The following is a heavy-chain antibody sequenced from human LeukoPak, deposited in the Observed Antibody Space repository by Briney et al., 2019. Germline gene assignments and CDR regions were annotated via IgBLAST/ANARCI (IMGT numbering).Heavy chain of an antibody. D-gene: IGHD3-9*01. Sequence: GGSLRLSCAASRFTFSSYSMNWVRQAPGKGLEWVSSISSSSSYIYYADSVKGRFTISRDNAKNSLYLQMNSLRAEDTAVYYCARNPHSDWLLDFDYWGQGTLVTVSS. CDR3: ARNPHSDWLLDFDY. CDR1: RFTFSSYS. CDR2: ISSSSSYI. V-gene: IGHV3-21*01. J-gene: IGHJ4*02.